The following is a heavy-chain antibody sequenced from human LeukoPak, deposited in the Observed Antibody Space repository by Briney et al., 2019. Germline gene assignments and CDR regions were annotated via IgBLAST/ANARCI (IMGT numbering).Heavy chain of an antibody. V-gene: IGHV4-4*02. D-gene: IGHD3-3*01. Sequence: PSETLSLTCDVSGGSVTSTNGWTWVRQPPGKGLEWIGEVHLDWRTNYNPSLKSRLIMSVDLPENHISLKLTSVTAAATAVYYCAGEGGFYRPLDYSGQGTLVTVSS. CDR2: VHLDWRT. CDR1: GGSVTSTNG. J-gene: IGHJ4*02. CDR3: AGEGGFYRPLDY.